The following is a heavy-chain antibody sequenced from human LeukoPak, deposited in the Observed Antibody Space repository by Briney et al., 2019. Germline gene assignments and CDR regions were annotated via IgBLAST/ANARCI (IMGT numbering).Heavy chain of an antibody. V-gene: IGHV3-53*01. CDR1: GFTVSGHP. CDR3: ARAARPTSDTSGPYWYYFDC. D-gene: IGHD3-22*01. Sequence: PGGSLRLSCAASGFTVSGHPMSWVRQAPGKGLEWVSVIYRGGNTYYADSVKGRFTISTDNPKNTLYLQMNSLRAEDTAVYYCARAARPTSDTSGPYWYYFDCWGQGILVTVSS. J-gene: IGHJ4*02. CDR2: IYRGGNT.